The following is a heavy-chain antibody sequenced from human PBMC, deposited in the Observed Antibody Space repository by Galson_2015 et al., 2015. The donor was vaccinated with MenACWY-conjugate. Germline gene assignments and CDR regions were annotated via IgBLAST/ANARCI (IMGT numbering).Heavy chain of an antibody. D-gene: IGHD5-18*01. V-gene: IGHV3-48*03. CDR3: ARVGTWIHQYFYYMDV. J-gene: IGHJ6*03. CDR2: ISKSGSPI. Sequence: SLRLSCAASGFTFTGYDFNWVRQAPGKGLEWLSYISKSGSPIYYADSVKGRFTISRDNIKKSPFLEMNSLRAGDTGVYYCARVGTWIHQYFYYMDVWGKGTTVTVSS. CDR1: GFTFTGYD.